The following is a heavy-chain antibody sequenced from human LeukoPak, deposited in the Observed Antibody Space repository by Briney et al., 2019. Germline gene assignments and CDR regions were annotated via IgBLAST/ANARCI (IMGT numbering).Heavy chain of an antibody. D-gene: IGHD1-26*01. CDR3: ARHFRIVGAHRAFDI. CDR2: IYPGDSDT. V-gene: IGHV5-51*01. CDR1: GYSFTSCW. Sequence: PGEAPKISCKGSGYSFTSCWIGWVRQVPGKGLEWMGIIYPGDSDTRYSPSFQGQVTISADKSISTAYLQWSSLKASDTAMYYCARHFRIVGAHRAFDIWGQGTMVTVSS. J-gene: IGHJ3*02.